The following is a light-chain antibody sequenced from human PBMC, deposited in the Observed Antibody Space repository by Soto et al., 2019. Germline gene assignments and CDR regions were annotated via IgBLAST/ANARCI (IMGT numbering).Light chain of an antibody. CDR1: QSISSW. V-gene: IGKV1-5*03. CDR3: QQYNNYSWT. Sequence: DIQMTQSPSTLSASVGDRVTITCRASQSISSWLAWYQQKPGKAPKLLIYKASSLESGVPARFSGSGSGTEFTLTITRLQPDDFATYYCQQYNNYSWTFGQGTKVEIK. J-gene: IGKJ1*01. CDR2: KAS.